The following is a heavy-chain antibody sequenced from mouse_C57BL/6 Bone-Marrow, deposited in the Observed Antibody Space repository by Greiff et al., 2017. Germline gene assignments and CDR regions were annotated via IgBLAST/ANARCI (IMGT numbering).Heavy chain of an antibody. D-gene: IGHD2-3*01. J-gene: IGHJ1*03. Sequence: EVQRVESGGGLVQSGRSLRLSCATSGFTFSDFYMEWVRQAPGKGLEWIAASRNKANDYTTEYSASVKGRFIVSRDTSQSILYLQMNALRAEDTAIYYCARYAWSDDGYYPWYFDVWGTGTTVTVSS. CDR1: GFTFSDFY. CDR3: ARYAWSDDGYYPWYFDV. V-gene: IGHV7-1*01. CDR2: SRNKANDYTT.